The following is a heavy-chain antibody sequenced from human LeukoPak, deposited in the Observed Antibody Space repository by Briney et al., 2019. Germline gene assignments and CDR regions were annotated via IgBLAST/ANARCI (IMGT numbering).Heavy chain of an antibody. V-gene: IGHV3-48*01. D-gene: IGHD2/OR15-2a*01. CDR3: ARGAYAENYFDY. CDR1: GFIFNSYS. Sequence: PGGSLRLSCAASGFIFNSYSMNWVRQAPGKGLEWVSYIRSSSSTIYYTDSVKGRFTISRDNAKNSLYPQMNSLRAEDTAVYYCARGAYAENYFDYWGQGTLVTVSS. J-gene: IGHJ4*02. CDR2: IRSSSSTI.